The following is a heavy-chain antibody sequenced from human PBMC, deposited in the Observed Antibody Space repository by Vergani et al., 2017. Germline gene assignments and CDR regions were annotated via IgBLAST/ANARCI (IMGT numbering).Heavy chain of an antibody. CDR3: AKEYDFWSGYPD. CDR1: GFTFSSYA. J-gene: IGHJ4*02. CDR2: IYSGGSST. D-gene: IGHD3-3*01. V-gene: IGHV3-23*03. Sequence: EVQLLESGGGLVQPGGSLRLSCAASGFTFSSYAMSWVRQAPGKGLEWVSVIYSGGSSTYYADSVKSRLTISRDNSKNTLYLQMNSLRAEDTAVYYCAKEYDFWSGYPDWGQGTLVTVSS.